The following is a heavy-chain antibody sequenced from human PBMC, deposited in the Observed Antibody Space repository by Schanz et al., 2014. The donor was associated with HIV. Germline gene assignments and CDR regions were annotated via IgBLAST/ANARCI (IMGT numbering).Heavy chain of an antibody. J-gene: IGHJ6*02. Sequence: QVQLVESGGGVVQPGRSLRLSCAVSGFTFSSYGMHWVRQSPVKGLEWVAVIWYDETNKFYVDSVKGRFTISRDNSKNTLYLQMNRLRAEDTAVYYCARTDHLASAGMDYYYGMDVWGQGTTVTVSS. CDR2: IWYDETNK. CDR3: ARTDHLASAGMDYYYGMDV. D-gene: IGHD6-13*01. CDR1: GFTFSSYG. V-gene: IGHV3-33*01.